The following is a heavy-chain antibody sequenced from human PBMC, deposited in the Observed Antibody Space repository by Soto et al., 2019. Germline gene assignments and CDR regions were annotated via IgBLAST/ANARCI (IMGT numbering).Heavy chain of an antibody. D-gene: IGHD3-10*01. CDR1: GYSFTSYW. J-gene: IGHJ6*02. CDR2: IDPSDSYT. V-gene: IGHV5-10-1*01. CDR3: ARIEDVRGVYRYYYGMDV. Sequence: GESLKISCKGSGYSFTSYWISWVRQMPGKGLEWMGRIDPSDSYTNYSPSFQGHVTISADKSISTAYLQWSSLKASDTAMYYCARIEDVRGVYRYYYGMDVWGQGTTVTVSS.